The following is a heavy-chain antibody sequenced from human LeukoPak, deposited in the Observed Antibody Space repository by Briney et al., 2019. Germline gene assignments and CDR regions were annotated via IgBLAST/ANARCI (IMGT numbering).Heavy chain of an antibody. Sequence: SETLSLTCTVSGGSISSYYWSWIRQPAGKGLEWIGRIYTSGSTNYNPSLKSRVTMSVDTSKNQFSLKLSSVTAADTAVYYCARESFGQTTVVTRNAFDIWGQGTMVTVSS. CDR3: ARESFGQTTVVTRNAFDI. D-gene: IGHD4-23*01. J-gene: IGHJ3*02. V-gene: IGHV4-4*07. CDR1: GGSISSYY. CDR2: IYTSGST.